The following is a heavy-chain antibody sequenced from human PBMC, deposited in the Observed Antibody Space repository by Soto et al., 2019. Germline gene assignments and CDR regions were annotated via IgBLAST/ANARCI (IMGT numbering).Heavy chain of an antibody. CDR1: GFTFRSYE. CDR2: ISDSGSTI. J-gene: IGHJ4*02. D-gene: IGHD1-26*01. Sequence: EVQLVESGGGLVQPGGSLRLSCGGSGFTFRSYEMAWVRQAPGKGLEWVSYISDSGSTIKYADSVKGRFTISRDNAKNSLYLQMNSLRVEDTAVYYCAGGVMYSGSYQDWGQGALVTVSS. V-gene: IGHV3-48*03. CDR3: AGGVMYSGSYQD.